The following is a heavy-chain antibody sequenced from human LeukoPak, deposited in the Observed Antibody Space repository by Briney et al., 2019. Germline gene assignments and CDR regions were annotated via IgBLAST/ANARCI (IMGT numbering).Heavy chain of an antibody. CDR1: GGSISSYY. Sequence: SETLSLTCTVSGGSISSYYWSWIRQPPGKGLEWIGYIYYSGSTNYNPSLKSRVTISVDTSNNQFSLRLSSVTAADTAVYYCARENGAHFDSSGYYSDYWGQGTLVTVSS. CDR3: ARENGAHFDSSGYYSDY. D-gene: IGHD3-22*01. V-gene: IGHV4-59*12. J-gene: IGHJ4*02. CDR2: IYYSGST.